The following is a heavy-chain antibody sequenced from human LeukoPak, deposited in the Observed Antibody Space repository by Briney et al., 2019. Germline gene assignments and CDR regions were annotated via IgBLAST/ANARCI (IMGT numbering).Heavy chain of an antibody. Sequence: GGSLRLSCAASGFTFSSYGMHWVRQAPGKGLEWVAFIQYDGRYKYYADSVKGRFTISRDNSKNTLYLQMNSLRAEDTAVYYCAKDGAVGATMDYYFDYWGQGILVTVSS. CDR3: AKDGAVGATMDYYFDY. D-gene: IGHD1-26*01. CDR1: GFTFSSYG. V-gene: IGHV3-30*02. J-gene: IGHJ4*02. CDR2: IQYDGRYK.